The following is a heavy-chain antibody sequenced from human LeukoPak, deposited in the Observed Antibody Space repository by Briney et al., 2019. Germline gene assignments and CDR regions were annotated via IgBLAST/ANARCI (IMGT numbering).Heavy chain of an antibody. Sequence: SETLSLTCTGSGGSISSGGYYWSWIRQHPGKGLERIGYIYYSGSTYYNPSLKSRVTISVDTSKNQFSLKLSSVTAADTAVYYCARDHSYYFGSQTSTLDVWGQGTAVTVSS. CDR1: GGSISSGGYY. J-gene: IGHJ6*02. V-gene: IGHV4-31*03. CDR2: IYYSGST. D-gene: IGHD3-10*01. CDR3: ARDHSYYFGSQTSTLDV.